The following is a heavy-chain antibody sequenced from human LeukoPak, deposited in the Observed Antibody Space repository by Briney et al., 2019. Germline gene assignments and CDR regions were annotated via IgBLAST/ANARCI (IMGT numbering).Heavy chain of an antibody. V-gene: IGHV1-18*04. CDR1: GYSFTSHY. CDR3: ARGPYYYYDSSGYYSPCDP. CDR2: ISAYNGNT. J-gene: IGHJ5*02. Sequence: WASVKVSCKASGYSFTSHYMHWVRQAPGQGLEWMGWISAYNGNTNYAQKLQGRVTMTTDTSTSTAYMELRSLRSDDTAVYYCARGPYYYYDSSGYYSPCDPWGQGTLVTVSS. D-gene: IGHD3-22*01.